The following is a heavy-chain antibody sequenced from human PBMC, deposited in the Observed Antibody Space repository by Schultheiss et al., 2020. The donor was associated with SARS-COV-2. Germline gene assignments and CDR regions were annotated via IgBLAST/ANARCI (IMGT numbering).Heavy chain of an antibody. CDR3: ARNVYGMDV. Sequence: SETLSLTCTVSGGSVSSGSYYWSWIRQPPGKGLEWIGYIYYSGSTNYNPSLKSRVTISVDTSKNQFSLNLISVTAADTAVYYCARNVYGMDVWGQGTTVTVSS. CDR2: IYYSGST. V-gene: IGHV4-61*01. J-gene: IGHJ6*02. CDR1: GGSVSSGSYY.